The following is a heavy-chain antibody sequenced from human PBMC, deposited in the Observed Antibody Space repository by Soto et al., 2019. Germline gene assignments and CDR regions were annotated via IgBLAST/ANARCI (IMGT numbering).Heavy chain of an antibody. J-gene: IGHJ4*02. CDR2: IWYDGSNK. CDR3: ARGLSRINHAYYFDY. CDR1: GFTFISYG. V-gene: IGHV3-33*01. Sequence: LRLSCAASGFTFISYGMHWVRQAPVKGLEWVAVIWYDGSNKCYADSVKGRFTISRDNSKNTLYLQMNSLRAEDTAVYYCARGLSRINHAYYFDYWGQGTLVTVSS. D-gene: IGHD2-15*01.